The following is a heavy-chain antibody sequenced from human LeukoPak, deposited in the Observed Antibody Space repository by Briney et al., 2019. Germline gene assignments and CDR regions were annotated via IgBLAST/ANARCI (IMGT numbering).Heavy chain of an antibody. CDR3: ARQAGATQITHFDY. Sequence: GGFLKTPGRSSGNDFADYWDGWGRQMPGKGLGWLGLFNPGHSNTRYSTSFQGQVTISADKSISTSYLQWGSLRASDTAMYYCARQAGATQITHFDYWGQGTLVTVSS. J-gene: IGHJ4*02. V-gene: IGHV5-51*01. CDR1: GNDFADYW. CDR2: FNPGHSNT. D-gene: IGHD1-26*01.